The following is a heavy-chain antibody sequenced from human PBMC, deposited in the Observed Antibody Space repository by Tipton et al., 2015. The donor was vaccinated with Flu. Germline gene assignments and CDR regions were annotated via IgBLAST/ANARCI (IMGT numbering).Heavy chain of an antibody. V-gene: IGHV5-51*01. CDR2: IYPGDSDT. D-gene: IGHD2-2*02. J-gene: IGHJ6*02. Sequence: QLVQSGAEVKKPGESLKISCKGSGYSFTSYWIGWVRQMPGKGLEWMGIIYPGDSDTRYSPSFQGQVTISADKSISTAYLQWSSLKASDTAMYYCARLGCSSTSCYSYYYGMDVWGQGTTVTVSS. CDR1: GYSFTSYW. CDR3: ARLGCSSTSCYSYYYGMDV.